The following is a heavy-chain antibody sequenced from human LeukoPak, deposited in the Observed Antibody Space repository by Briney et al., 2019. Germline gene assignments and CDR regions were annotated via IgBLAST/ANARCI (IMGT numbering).Heavy chain of an antibody. CDR1: GGTFSSYA. D-gene: IGHD1-14*01. CDR2: ISGYNGYT. V-gene: IGHV1-18*01. CDR3: ARDLWTEIDY. J-gene: IGHJ4*02. Sequence: GASVKVSCKASGGTFSSYAISWVRQAPGQGLEWLGWISGYNGYTNYAQNLQGRVTMTTDTSTSTAYVELRGLRFDDTAVYYCARDLWTEIDYWGQGTLVTVSS.